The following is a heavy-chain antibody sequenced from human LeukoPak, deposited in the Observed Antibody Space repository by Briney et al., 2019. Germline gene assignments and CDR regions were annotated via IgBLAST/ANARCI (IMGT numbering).Heavy chain of an antibody. V-gene: IGHV3-9*01. D-gene: IGHD1-14*01. CDR3: AKDPGGRWGSHYSDY. J-gene: IGHJ4*02. CDR2: ISWNSGSI. Sequence: PGGSLRLSCAASGFTFDDYAMHWVRQAPGKGLEWVSGISWNSGSIGYADSVKGRFTISRDNAKNSLYLQMNSLRAEDTALYYCAKDPGGRWGSHYSDYWGQGTLVTVSS. CDR1: GFTFDDYA.